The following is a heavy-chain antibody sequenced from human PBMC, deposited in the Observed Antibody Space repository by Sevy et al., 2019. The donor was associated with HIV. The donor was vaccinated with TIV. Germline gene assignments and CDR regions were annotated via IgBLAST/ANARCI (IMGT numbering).Heavy chain of an antibody. Sequence: GGSLRLSCAASGFSFRSYDMHWVRQATGKGLEWVSAIGTAGDTYYAASVKGRFATSRENAKNSLNLQMNSLKAGDTAVDYGARSDMTYYNSRKCWAFDAFDIWGQGTMVTVSS. CDR1: GFSFRSYD. V-gene: IGHV3-13*01. J-gene: IGHJ3*02. CDR3: ARSDMTYYNSRKCWAFDAFDI. D-gene: IGHD3-22*01. CDR2: IGTAGDT.